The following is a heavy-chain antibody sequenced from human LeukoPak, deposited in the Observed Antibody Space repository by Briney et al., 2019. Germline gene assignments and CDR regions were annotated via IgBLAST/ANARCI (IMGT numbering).Heavy chain of an antibody. V-gene: IGHV1-18*01. CDR2: ISGYNGNT. J-gene: IGHJ5*02. CDR3: ARGYCSGGSCYDWFDP. CDR1: GNTFTSYG. Sequence: ASVKVSCKASGNTFTSYGITWVRQAPGQGLEWMGWISGYNGNTNYAQKLQGRVTMTRDTSISTAYMELSRLRSDDTAVYYCARGYCSGGSCYDWFDPWGQGTLVTVSS. D-gene: IGHD2-15*01.